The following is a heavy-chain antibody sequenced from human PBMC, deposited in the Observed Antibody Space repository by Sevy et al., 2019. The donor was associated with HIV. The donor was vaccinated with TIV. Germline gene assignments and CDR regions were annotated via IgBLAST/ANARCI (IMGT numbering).Heavy chain of an antibody. V-gene: IGHV1-69*13. D-gene: IGHD6-19*01. CDR1: GGTFSSYA. CDR2: IIPIFGTA. CDR3: ARDQVAVAGTGWFDP. J-gene: IGHJ5*02. Sequence: ASVKVSCKASGGTFSSYAISWVRQAPGQGLEWMGGIIPIFGTANYAQKFQGRVTITADESTSTAYMELSSLRSEDTAVYYCARDQVAVAGTGWFDPWGQRTLVTVSS.